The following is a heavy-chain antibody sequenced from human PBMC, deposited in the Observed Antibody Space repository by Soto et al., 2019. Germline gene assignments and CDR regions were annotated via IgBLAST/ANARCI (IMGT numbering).Heavy chain of an antibody. Sequence: QVQLVQSGAEVNKPGASVKVSCKASGYTFITYGVSWVRQAPGQGLDWLGWISTDNGNTRYAERLQGRVTMTTDTTTKTAYMELRNLRSDDTAVFYCARGPTDYYDNSANYFLDYWGQGTLVTVSS. V-gene: IGHV1-18*01. CDR2: ISTDNGNT. CDR1: GYTFITYG. J-gene: IGHJ4*02. CDR3: ARGPTDYYDNSANYFLDY. D-gene: IGHD3-22*01.